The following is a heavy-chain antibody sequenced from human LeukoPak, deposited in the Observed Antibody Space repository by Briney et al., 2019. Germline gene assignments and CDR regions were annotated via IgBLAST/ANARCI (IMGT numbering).Heavy chain of an antibody. V-gene: IGHV3-48*03. CDR2: IRRSGNTT. J-gene: IGHJ3*02. CDR3: ARDSWGQWLPDAFDI. D-gene: IGHD5-12*01. Sequence: PGGSLRLSCAASGFTFSSYEMNWVRQAPGKGLEWVSYIRRSGNTTYYADSVKGRFTISRDNAKNSLYPQMNSLRADDTAVYYCARDSWGQWLPDAFDIWGQGTMVTVSS. CDR1: GFTFSSYE.